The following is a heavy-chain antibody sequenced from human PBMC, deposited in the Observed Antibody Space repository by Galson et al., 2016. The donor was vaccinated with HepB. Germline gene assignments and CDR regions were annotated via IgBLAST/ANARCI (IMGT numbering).Heavy chain of an antibody. J-gene: IGHJ4*02. CDR3: AREPVVGGYYFDY. V-gene: IGHV4-4*02. D-gene: IGHD3-10*01. Sequence: SETLSLTCAVSGASIRSSTWWSWVRQPPGNGLEWIGEIYHSGTTNYNPSLKSRVTISVDKSKNHFSLNLTSLTAADTAVYYCAREPVVGGYYFDYWGQGTLVTVSS. CDR2: IYHSGTT. CDR1: GASIRSSTW.